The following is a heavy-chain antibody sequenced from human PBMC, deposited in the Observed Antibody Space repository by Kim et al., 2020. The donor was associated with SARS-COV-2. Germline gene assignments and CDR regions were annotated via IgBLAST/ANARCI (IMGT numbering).Heavy chain of an antibody. Sequence: GGSLRLSCAASGFALSTNWMHWARQVPGKGLVWVSRINNDGTLTSYADPVKGRFTITRDNAKNTLYLQMNSLRAEDTAVYYWIRGGDDGGYWGQGTLVPVS. J-gene: IGHJ4*02. CDR1: GFALSTNW. CDR3: IRGGDDGGY. D-gene: IGHD4-17*01. CDR2: INNDGTLT. V-gene: IGHV3-74*01.